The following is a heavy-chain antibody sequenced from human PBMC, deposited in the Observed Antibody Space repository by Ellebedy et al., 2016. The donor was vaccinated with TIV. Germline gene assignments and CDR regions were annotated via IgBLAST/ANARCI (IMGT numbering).Heavy chain of an antibody. D-gene: IGHD2-15*01. CDR3: ARGIRMPSDY. Sequence: AASVKVSCKASGYTFTSYDINWARQATGQGLEWMGWMNPDSGNTAYAQKFQGRFSMTRNTSISTAYVELSNLRSDDTAVYYCARGIRMPSDYWGQGTLVTVSS. J-gene: IGHJ4*02. V-gene: IGHV1-8*01. CDR2: MNPDSGNT. CDR1: GYTFTSYD.